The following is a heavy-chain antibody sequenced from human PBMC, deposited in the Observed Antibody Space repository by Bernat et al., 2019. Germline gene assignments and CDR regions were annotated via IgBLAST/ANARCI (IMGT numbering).Heavy chain of an antibody. CDR3: ARAYY. J-gene: IGHJ4*02. V-gene: IGHV3-7*01. CDR2: IKSDGSEK. CDR1: GFTFSTFW. Sequence: EVQLVESGGGFVQPGGSLRLSCAVSGFTFSTFWMTWVRQAPGKGLEWVANIKSDGSEKYYVDSVKGRFTISRDNGRDSLYLQMNSLRAEDTAVYYCARAYYWGQGTLVTVSS. D-gene: IGHD3-16*01.